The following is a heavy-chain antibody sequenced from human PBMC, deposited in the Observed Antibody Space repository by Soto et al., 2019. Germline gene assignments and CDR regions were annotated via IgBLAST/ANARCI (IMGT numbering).Heavy chain of an antibody. Sequence: QVQLVQSGAEVKKPGSSVKVSCKASGGTLSSYAISWVRQAPGQALEWMGGIIPIFATANYAQKFQVRVTSTADESTSPAYMELSSLRSEDTAVYYCGRDNVGPHSSSSRPFDIWGQGTMVPVSS. CDR3: GRDNVGPHSSSSRPFDI. CDR1: GGTLSSYA. V-gene: IGHV1-69*01. CDR2: IIPIFATA. D-gene: IGHD6-6*01. J-gene: IGHJ3*02.